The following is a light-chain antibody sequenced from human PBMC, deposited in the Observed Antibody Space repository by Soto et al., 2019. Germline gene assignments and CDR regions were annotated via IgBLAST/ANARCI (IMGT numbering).Light chain of an antibody. CDR3: QQVIDWTRGT. J-gene: IGKJ1*01. CDR1: QSISSY. V-gene: IGKV3-15*01. CDR2: GAS. Sequence: EIVMTQSPATLSVSPGERATLSCRASQSISSYLAGFQQKPGQAPRLLIYGASTRATDIPARCSGGGSGTAFTLTITCLQSEHVAVDFCQQVIDWTRGTFGPGTMVE.